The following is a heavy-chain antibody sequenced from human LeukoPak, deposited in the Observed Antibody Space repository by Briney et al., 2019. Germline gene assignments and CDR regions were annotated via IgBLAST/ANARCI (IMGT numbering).Heavy chain of an antibody. Sequence: GGSLRLSCAASGFTFSSYAMSWVRQAPGKGLEWVSAISGSGGSTYYADSVKGRFTISRDNSKNTLYLQMNSLRAEDTAVYYCAKGDTVVVPAAMVRYYGMDVWGKGTTVTVSS. CDR3: AKGDTVVVPAAMVRYYGMDV. J-gene: IGHJ6*04. CDR1: GFTFSSYA. D-gene: IGHD2-2*01. V-gene: IGHV3-23*01. CDR2: ISGSGGST.